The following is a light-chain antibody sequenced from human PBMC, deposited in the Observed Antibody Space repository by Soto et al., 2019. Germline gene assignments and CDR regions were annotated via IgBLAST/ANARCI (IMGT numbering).Light chain of an antibody. CDR3: EAWDDSLTTVL. V-gene: IGLV1-51*01. CDR2: DNN. Sequence: QSVLTQPPSVSAAPGQKVTISCSGSSSNIGNNYVSWYQQVPGIAPKLLIFDNNKRPSVIPDRFSGSKSGTSATLGITGLQTGDEADYYCEAWDDSLTTVLFGGGTKLTVL. J-gene: IGLJ2*01. CDR1: SSNIGNNY.